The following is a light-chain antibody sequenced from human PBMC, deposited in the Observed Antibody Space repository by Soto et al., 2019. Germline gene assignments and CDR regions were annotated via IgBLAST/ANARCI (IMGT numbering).Light chain of an antibody. CDR1: QSISSY. Sequence: DIQMTQSPSSLSASVGDRVTITCRASQSISSYLNWYQQKPGKAPKLLIYAASSLQSGVPSRLSGSGSGTDFTLTISRPEPEDFAVYYCQQYGSSGTFGQGTKVDIK. J-gene: IGKJ1*01. CDR3: QQYGSSGT. V-gene: IGKV1-39*01. CDR2: AAS.